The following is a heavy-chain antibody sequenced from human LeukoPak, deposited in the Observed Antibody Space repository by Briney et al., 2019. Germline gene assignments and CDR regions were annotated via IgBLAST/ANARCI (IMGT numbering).Heavy chain of an antibody. CDR1: GFTFSSYG. Sequence: GGSLRLSCAASGFTFSSYGMHWVRQAPGKGLEWVAVISYDGSNKYYGDSVKGRFTISRDNSKNTLYLQMNSLRAEDTAVYYCAKDSGIDSSGYYHGGRWYFDLWGRGTLVTVSS. CDR3: AKDSGIDSSGYYHGGRWYFDL. J-gene: IGHJ2*01. D-gene: IGHD3-22*01. CDR2: ISYDGSNK. V-gene: IGHV3-30*18.